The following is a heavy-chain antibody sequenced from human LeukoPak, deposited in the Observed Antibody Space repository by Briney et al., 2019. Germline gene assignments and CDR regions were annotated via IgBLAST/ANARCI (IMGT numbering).Heavy chain of an antibody. Sequence: SETLSLTCTVSGVSFSSYHWSWIRQPPGKGLEWIGYIHYSGSTNYNPSLESRVTISVDTSNKKVSLRLSSVTAADTAVYYCARVVVLTASSLDAFDIWGQGTVVTVSS. CDR2: IHYSGST. V-gene: IGHV4-59*01. D-gene: IGHD2-21*02. CDR1: GVSFSSYH. J-gene: IGHJ3*02. CDR3: ARVVVLTASSLDAFDI.